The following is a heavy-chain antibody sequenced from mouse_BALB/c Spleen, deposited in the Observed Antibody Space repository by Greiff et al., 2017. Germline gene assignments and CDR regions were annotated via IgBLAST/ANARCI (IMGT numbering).Heavy chain of an antibody. CDR3: TRSGYGNYDFDY. D-gene: IGHD2-10*02. J-gene: IGHJ2*01. CDR1: GYTFTSYW. CDR2: IYPGNSDT. V-gene: IGHV1-5*01. Sequence: EVQRVESGTVLARPGASVKMSCKASGYTFTSYWMHWVKQRPGQGLEWIGAIYPGNSDTSYNQKFKGKAKLTAVTSTSTAYMELSSLTNEDSAVYYCTRSGYGNYDFDYWGQGTTLTVSS.